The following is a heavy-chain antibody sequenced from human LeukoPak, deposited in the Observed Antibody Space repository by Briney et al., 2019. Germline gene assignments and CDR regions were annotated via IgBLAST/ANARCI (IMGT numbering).Heavy chain of an antibody. J-gene: IGHJ4*02. Sequence: PSETLSLTCTVSGVSISSSSTYWGWIRQPPGKGLEWIGSIYYSKNTYYNPSLKSRVTIAPDTSQTQFALTLGSGSATDTAVYYCVSPRGFSYGYFDYWGQGTLVTASS. D-gene: IGHD5-18*01. CDR3: VSPRGFSYGYFDY. V-gene: IGHV4-39*01. CDR2: IYYSKNT. CDR1: GVSISSSSTY.